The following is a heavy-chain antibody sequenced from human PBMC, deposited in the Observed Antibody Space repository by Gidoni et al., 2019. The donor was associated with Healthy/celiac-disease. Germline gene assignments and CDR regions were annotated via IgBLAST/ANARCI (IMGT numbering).Heavy chain of an antibody. CDR1: GRPISSGGYY. Sequence: QVQLQESGPGLAKPSQTLSLTCTFSGRPISSGGYYWSWIRQHPGKVLEWIGYIYYSGSTYYNPSLKSRVTISVDTSKNQFSLKLSSVTAADTAVYYCARDSGYYDSSGSYGMDVWGQGTTVTVSS. D-gene: IGHD3-22*01. CDR3: ARDSGYYDSSGSYGMDV. CDR2: IYYSGST. V-gene: IGHV4-31*03. J-gene: IGHJ6*02.